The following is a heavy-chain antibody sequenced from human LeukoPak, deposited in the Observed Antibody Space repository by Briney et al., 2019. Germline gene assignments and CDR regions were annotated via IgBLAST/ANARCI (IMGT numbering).Heavy chain of an antibody. CDR3: ARGLTSITGTTEDYYYYGMDV. V-gene: IGHV1-8*01. Sequence: ASVKVSCKASGSTFTSYDINWLRQATGQGLEWIVWMNPNSGNTGYAQNIQGRVTMTRKTSISSAYMELSSLRSEDTAVYYCARGLTSITGTTEDYYYYGMDVWGQGTAVTVSS. J-gene: IGHJ6*02. CDR1: GSTFTSYD. CDR2: MNPNSGNT. D-gene: IGHD1-7*01.